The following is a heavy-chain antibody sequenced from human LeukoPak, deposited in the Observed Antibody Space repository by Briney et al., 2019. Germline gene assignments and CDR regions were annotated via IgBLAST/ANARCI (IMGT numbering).Heavy chain of an antibody. CDR2: IWYDGTNK. J-gene: IGHJ4*02. CDR3: AKDRGPCGGNSLDY. D-gene: IGHD4-23*01. Sequence: PGGSLRLSCAASGFIFSPYGMHWVRQAPGKGLEWVAVIWYDGTNKYYADSVKGRFTISRDNSKKTLYLQMSSLRAEDTAVYYCAKDRGPCGGNSLDYWGQGTLVTVSS. V-gene: IGHV3-33*06. CDR1: GFIFSPYG.